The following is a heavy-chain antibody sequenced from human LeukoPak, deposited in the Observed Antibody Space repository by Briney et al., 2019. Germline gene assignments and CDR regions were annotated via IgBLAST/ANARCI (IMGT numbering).Heavy chain of an antibody. CDR3: ATTDSSGNYVDY. D-gene: IGHD6-19*01. CDR1: GGSISGSSYY. CDR2: MYYSGTT. V-gene: IGHV4-39*01. Sequence: PSETLSLTCTVSGGSISGSSYYWGWIRQPPGKGPEWMGNMYYSGTTYYNPSLKSRVTISGDTSKKQFSLKLSSVTAADTAVYYCATTDSSGNYVDYWGQGTLVTVSS. J-gene: IGHJ4*02.